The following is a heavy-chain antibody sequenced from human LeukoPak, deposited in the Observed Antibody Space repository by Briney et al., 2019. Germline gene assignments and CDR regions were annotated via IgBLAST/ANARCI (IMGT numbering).Heavy chain of an antibody. CDR3: AKDKAYGGNSGCFDY. CDR2: ISSSSSTI. Sequence: PGGSLRLSCAASGFTFSSYSMNWVRQAPGKGLEWVSYISSSSSTIYYADSVKGRFTISRDNAKNSLYLQMNSLRAEDTALYYCAKDKAYGGNSGCFDYWGQGTLVTVSS. CDR1: GFTFSSYS. V-gene: IGHV3-48*01. J-gene: IGHJ4*02. D-gene: IGHD4-23*01.